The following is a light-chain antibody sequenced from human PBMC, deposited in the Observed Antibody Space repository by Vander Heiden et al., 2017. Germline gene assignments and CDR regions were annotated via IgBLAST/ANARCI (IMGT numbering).Light chain of an antibody. CDR2: DDS. J-gene: IGLJ1*01. Sequence: SYVLTQPPSVSVAPGPTARITLGGNYIGSKRVHWYQQKPGQAAVLVVHDDSDRHSGIPGRFSGSNSGKTATLTIRRVEAGDEADYYCQVWDSSSDHYYVFGPGTKVTVL. CDR1: YIGSKR. V-gene: IGLV3-21*02. CDR3: QVWDSSSDHYYV.